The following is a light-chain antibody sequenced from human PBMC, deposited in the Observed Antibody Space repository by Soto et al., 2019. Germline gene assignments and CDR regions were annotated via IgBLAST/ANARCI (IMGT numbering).Light chain of an antibody. CDR3: QHSGDFRWT. V-gene: IGKV1-39*01. CDR1: QSITTY. J-gene: IGKJ1*01. CDR2: AAS. Sequence: DIQMTQSPSSLSASVGDRVTITCRASQSITTYLNWYQQKPGKAPKLLIYAASSLESGVPSTLRGSGSGTNFTLTISRLEPEDFALYYCQHSGDFRWTLGQGTKVDIK.